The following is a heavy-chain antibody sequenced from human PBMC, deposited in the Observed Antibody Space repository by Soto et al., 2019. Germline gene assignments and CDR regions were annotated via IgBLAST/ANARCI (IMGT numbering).Heavy chain of an antibody. CDR1: GFTFTSSA. CDR2: IVVGSGNT. D-gene: IGHD3-9*01. V-gene: IGHV1-58*01. CDR3: AASHPLYYDILTGYSPYYFDY. Sequence: SVKVSCKASGFTFTSSAVQWVRQARGQRLEWIGWIVVGSGNTNYAQKFQERVTITRDMSTSTAYMELSSLRSEDTAVYYCAASHPLYYDILTGYSPYYFDYWGQGTLVTVSS. J-gene: IGHJ4*02.